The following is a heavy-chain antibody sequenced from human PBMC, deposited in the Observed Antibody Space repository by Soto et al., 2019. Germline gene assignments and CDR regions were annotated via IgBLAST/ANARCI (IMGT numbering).Heavy chain of an antibody. CDR2: IIPIFGTA. CDR1: GGTFSSYA. J-gene: IGHJ6*02. Sequence: ASVKASCKASGGTFSSYAISWVRQAPGQGLEWMGGIIPIFGTANYAQKFQGRVTITADESTSTAYMELSSLRSEDTAVYYCARNGYYYYGMDVWGQGTTVTVSS. D-gene: IGHD2-8*01. CDR3: ARNGYYYYGMDV. V-gene: IGHV1-69*13.